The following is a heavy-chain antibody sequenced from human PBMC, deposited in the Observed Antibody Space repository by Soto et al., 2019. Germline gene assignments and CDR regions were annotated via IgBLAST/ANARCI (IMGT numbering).Heavy chain of an antibody. V-gene: IGHV4-34*01. D-gene: IGHD6-13*01. CDR2: INHVGNT. CDR1: DGSFSGYY. Sequence: QAQLQQWGAGLLKPSETLSLTCAVSDGSFSGYYWSWIRQPPGKGLEWIGEINHVGNTNYNPSLTSRVTISVDPSKKQFSLNLSSVTAADTAVYYCASGIRGVGAAGAVAWFDPWGQGTLVTVSS. J-gene: IGHJ5*02. CDR3: ASGIRGVGAAGAVAWFDP.